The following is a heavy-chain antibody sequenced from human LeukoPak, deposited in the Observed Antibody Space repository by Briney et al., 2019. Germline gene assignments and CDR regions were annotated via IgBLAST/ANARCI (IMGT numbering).Heavy chain of an antibody. CDR2: IHHGGST. CDR3: ARGGNRFGGFYFDY. D-gene: IGHD3-16*01. CDR1: ADSLSSGGHY. V-gene: IGHV4-31*03. Sequence: PSGTLTLTCTVSADSLSSGGHYWAWIRQVPGKGLESIGFIHHGGSTHHKPSVKDRVAISVDTCKKQLALKLSSVTAADTAMYYCARGGNRFGGFYFDYWGQGIQVIVSS. J-gene: IGHJ4*02.